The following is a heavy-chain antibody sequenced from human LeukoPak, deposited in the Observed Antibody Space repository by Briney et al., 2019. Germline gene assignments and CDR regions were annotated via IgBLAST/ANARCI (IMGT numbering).Heavy chain of an antibody. CDR1: GFTFSNAW. Sequence: GGSLRLSCAASGFTFSNAWMSWVRQAPGKGLEWVGRIKSKTDGGTTDYAARVKGRFTISRDDSKNTLYLQMNSLKTEDTAVYYCTTYIVVVPAAVLTDYWGQGTLVTVSS. V-gene: IGHV3-15*01. J-gene: IGHJ4*02. CDR2: IKSKTDGGTT. D-gene: IGHD2-2*01. CDR3: TTYIVVVPAAVLTDY.